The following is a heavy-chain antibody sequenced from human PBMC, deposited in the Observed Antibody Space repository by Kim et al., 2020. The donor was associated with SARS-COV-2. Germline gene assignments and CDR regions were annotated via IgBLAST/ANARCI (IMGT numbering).Heavy chain of an antibody. D-gene: IGHD3-10*01. Sequence: GGSLRLSCVASGFTFSRQGMNWVRQAPGKGLEWVALIWYDGSDKYYADSVKGRFTISRDNSKNTLYLQMNSLRGEDTAVYYCARDYGYFDYWGQGTPVTVSS. V-gene: IGHV3-33*07. CDR2: IWYDGSDK. CDR3: ARDYGYFDY. J-gene: IGHJ4*02. CDR1: GFTFSRQG.